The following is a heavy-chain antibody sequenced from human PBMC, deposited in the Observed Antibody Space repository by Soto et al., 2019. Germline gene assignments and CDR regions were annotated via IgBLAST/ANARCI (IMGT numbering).Heavy chain of an antibody. Sequence: GGSLRLSCAASGFTFSSYSMIWVRQAPGEGLEWVSYISSSSSTIYYADSVKGRFTISRDNAKNSLYLQMNSLRAEDTAVYYCTRDGSLEYLQHWGQGTLVTVSS. CDR3: TRDGSLEYLQH. J-gene: IGHJ1*01. CDR2: ISSSSSTI. V-gene: IGHV3-48*01. CDR1: GFTFSSYS. D-gene: IGHD3-10*01.